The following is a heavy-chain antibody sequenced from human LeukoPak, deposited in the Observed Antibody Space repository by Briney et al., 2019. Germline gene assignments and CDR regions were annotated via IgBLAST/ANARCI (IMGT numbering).Heavy chain of an antibody. Sequence: PSETLSLTCAVYGGSFSGYYWSWIRQPPGKGLEWIGEINHSGSTNYNPSLKSRVTISVDTSKNQFSLKLSSVTAADTAVYYCAREAYGDYTWFDPWGQGTLVTVSS. V-gene: IGHV4-34*01. D-gene: IGHD4-17*01. CDR2: INHSGST. CDR1: GGSFSGYY. J-gene: IGHJ5*02. CDR3: AREAYGDYTWFDP.